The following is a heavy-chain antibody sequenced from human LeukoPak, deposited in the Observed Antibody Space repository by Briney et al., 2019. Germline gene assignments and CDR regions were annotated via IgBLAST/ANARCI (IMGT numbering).Heavy chain of an antibody. CDR3: VRPDDNSFDF. Sequence: SETLSLTCSVSGGSLSSSSYYWGWLRQPPGRGLEWIGNIYETGSTNYNPSLKSRVTISVDTSKNQFSLKLSSVAAADTAVYYCVRPDDNSFDFWGQGTMVTVSS. CDR2: IYETGST. V-gene: IGHV4-39*01. D-gene: IGHD3-9*01. J-gene: IGHJ3*01. CDR1: GGSLSSSSYY.